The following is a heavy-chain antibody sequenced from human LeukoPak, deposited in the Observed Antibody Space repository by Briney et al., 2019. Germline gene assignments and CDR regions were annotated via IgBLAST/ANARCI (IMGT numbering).Heavy chain of an antibody. CDR3: ARTGDYFDF. CDR1: GGSISSGGYF. CDR2: MYDTGNT. Sequence: KPSETLPLTCAVCGGSISSGGYFWRWIRQPPGKGQEWNGYMYDTGNTNYNPSLKRRVTMSVDGSKNHFSLKLSSVTTADTAVYYCARTGDYFDFWGQGTLVIVSS. J-gene: IGHJ4*02. V-gene: IGHV4-30-2*01.